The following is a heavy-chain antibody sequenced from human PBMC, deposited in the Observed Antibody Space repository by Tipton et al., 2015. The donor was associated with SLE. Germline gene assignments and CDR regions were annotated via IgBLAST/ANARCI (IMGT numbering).Heavy chain of an antibody. Sequence: TLSLTCTVSGVSSSSLYWSWIRQPAGKGLEWVGRLYPSGITDYHSSLKSRVTMSLDTSKNQFSLKLTSVTAADSAVYYCATAASDNVASWFFDLWGRGTLVTVSS. CDR1: GVSSSSLY. V-gene: IGHV4-4*07. CDR2: LYPSGIT. D-gene: IGHD2-21*01. CDR3: ATAASDNVASWFFDL. J-gene: IGHJ2*01.